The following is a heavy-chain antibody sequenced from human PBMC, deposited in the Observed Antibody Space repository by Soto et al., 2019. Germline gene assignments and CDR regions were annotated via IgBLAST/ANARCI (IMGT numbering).Heavy chain of an antibody. CDR1: GFIFSDFW. Sequence: EVRLVESGGGLVQPGGSLRLSCSASGFIFSDFWMTWVRQAPGKGLEWVADIKQDGSDKYYVDSVKGRFTISRDNAKNSLYLYMNSLRGEDSATYYCARADCNGGGCYFFWVQGTQVSVS. V-gene: IGHV3-7*03. CDR3: ARADCNGGGCYFF. D-gene: IGHD2-15*01. CDR2: IKQDGSDK. J-gene: IGHJ4*02.